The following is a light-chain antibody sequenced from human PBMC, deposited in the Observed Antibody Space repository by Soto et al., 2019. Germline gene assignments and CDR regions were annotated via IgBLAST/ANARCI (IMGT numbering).Light chain of an antibody. Sequence: DIQMTQSPSTLSASVGDRVTITCRASQSISSCLAWYQQNPGKAPKLLIYEASSLESGVPSKFSGSGSGTEFTLTISSLQPDDFATYYCQQYKSYFRTFGQGTKVEIK. J-gene: IGKJ1*01. CDR1: QSISSC. V-gene: IGKV1-5*03. CDR2: EAS. CDR3: QQYKSYFRT.